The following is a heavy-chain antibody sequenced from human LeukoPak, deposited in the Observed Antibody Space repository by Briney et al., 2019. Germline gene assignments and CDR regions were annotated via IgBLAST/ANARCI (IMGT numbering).Heavy chain of an antibody. J-gene: IGHJ4*02. CDR1: RGSLSRYY. Sequence: PSETLSLTCTVSRGSLSRYYWSWIRQPPGQGREWIGYIYYSGSTHYNPSLKSRVTISVDTSKNQFSLKLSSVTAADTAVYYCARHLCGGGCYRFDYWGQGTLVTVSS. CDR3: ARHLCGGGCYRFDY. V-gene: IGHV4-59*08. CDR2: IYYSGST. D-gene: IGHD2-21*02.